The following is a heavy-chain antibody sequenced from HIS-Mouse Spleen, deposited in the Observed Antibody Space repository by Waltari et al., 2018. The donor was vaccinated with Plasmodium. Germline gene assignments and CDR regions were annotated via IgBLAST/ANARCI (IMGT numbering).Heavy chain of an antibody. Sequence: QLQLQESGPGLVKPSETLSLTCPVSGGRISSSSYYWGWIRLPPGKGLEWLGSIYYSGSTYYNPSLKSRVTISVDTSKNQFSLKLSSVTAADTAVYYCARRGGSYYYFDYWGQGTLVTVSS. CDR2: IYYSGST. J-gene: IGHJ4*02. D-gene: IGHD1-26*01. CDR3: ARRGGSYYYFDY. V-gene: IGHV4-39*01. CDR1: GGRISSSSYY.